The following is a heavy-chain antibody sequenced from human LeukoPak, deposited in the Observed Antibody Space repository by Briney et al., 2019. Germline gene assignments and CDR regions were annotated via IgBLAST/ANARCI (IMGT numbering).Heavy chain of an antibody. CDR3: ARVAEETIFGVVIIGRWFDP. CDR1: GYSISSGYY. V-gene: IGHV4-38-2*02. Sequence: SETLSLTCTVSGYSISSGYYWGWSRQPPGKGLEWIGSIYHSGSTYYNPSLKSRVTISVDTSKNQFSLKLSSVTAADMAVYYCARVAEETIFGVVIIGRWFDPWGQGTLVAVSS. D-gene: IGHD3-3*01. CDR2: IYHSGST. J-gene: IGHJ5*02.